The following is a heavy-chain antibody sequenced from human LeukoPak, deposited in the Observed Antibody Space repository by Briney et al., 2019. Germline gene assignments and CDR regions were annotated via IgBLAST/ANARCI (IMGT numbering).Heavy chain of an antibody. CDR2: IYYSGST. CDR3: ARKDSSGYLDYFDY. J-gene: IGHJ4*02. D-gene: IGHD3-22*01. CDR1: GGSISSYY. Sequence: PSETLSLTCTVSGGSISSYYWSWIRQPPGKGLEWIGYIYYSGSTNYNPSLKSRVTISVDTSKNQFSLKLSSVTAADTAVYYCARKDSSGYLDYFDYWGQGTLVTVSS. V-gene: IGHV4-59*01.